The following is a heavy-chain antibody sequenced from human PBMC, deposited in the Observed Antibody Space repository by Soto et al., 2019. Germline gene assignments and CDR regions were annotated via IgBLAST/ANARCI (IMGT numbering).Heavy chain of an antibody. CDR3: ARQPYNTGAYYFDY. V-gene: IGHV4-59*08. CDR2: IYYSGST. CDR1: GGSISGYY. D-gene: IGHD6-19*01. Sequence: SETLSLTCTVSGGSISGYYWSWIRQPPGKGLEWIGYIYYSGSTNYNPSLKSRVTISVDTSENRFSLKLSSVTAADTAVYYCARQPYNTGAYYFDYWGQGTLVTVSS. J-gene: IGHJ4*02.